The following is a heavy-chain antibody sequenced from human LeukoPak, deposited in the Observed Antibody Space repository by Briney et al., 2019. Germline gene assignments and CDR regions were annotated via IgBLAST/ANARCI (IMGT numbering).Heavy chain of an antibody. D-gene: IGHD5-24*01. CDR2: IKQDGSKK. Sequence: PGGSLRLSCVASGFPFSSYLMTWVRPAPGKGLEWVADIKQDGSKKSYVDSVKGRFTISRDNAKNSLYLQMNSLRAEDTAIYYCTRVGYIDEGIDYWGQGTLVTVSS. J-gene: IGHJ4*02. CDR1: GFPFSSYL. CDR3: TRVGYIDEGIDY. V-gene: IGHV3-7*04.